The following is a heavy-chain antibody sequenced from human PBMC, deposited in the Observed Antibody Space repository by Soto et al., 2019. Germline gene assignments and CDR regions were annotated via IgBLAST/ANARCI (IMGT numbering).Heavy chain of an antibody. CDR3: TTEEQYHAFDI. J-gene: IGHJ3*02. CDR2: IKSKTDGGTT. D-gene: IGHD1-26*01. Sequence: PGKGLEWVGRIKSKTDGGTTDYAAPVKGRFTISRDDSKNTLYLQMNSLKTEDTAVYYCTTEEQYHAFDIWGQGTMVTVSS. V-gene: IGHV3-15*07.